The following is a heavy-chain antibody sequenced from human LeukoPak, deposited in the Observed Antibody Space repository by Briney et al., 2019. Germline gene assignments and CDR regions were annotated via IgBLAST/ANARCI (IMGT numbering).Heavy chain of an antibody. CDR2: IWYDGSNK. CDR1: GFTFSSYG. D-gene: IGHD2-21*02. CDR3: ARRGGPVTDDAFDI. J-gene: IGHJ3*02. V-gene: IGHV3-33*01. Sequence: GGSLRLSCAASGFTFSSYGMHWVRQAPGKGLEGVAVIWYDGSNKYYADSVKGRFTISRDNSKNTLYLQMNSLRAEDTAVYYCARRGGPVTDDAFDIWGQGTMVTVSS.